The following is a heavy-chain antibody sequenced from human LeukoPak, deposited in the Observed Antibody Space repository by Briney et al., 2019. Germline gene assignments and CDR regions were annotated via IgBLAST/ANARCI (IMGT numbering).Heavy chain of an antibody. CDR3: ARQTGTYYFDY. Sequence: ASVKVSCKASGYTFTGYFMHWVRQAPGQGLEWVGWINPNSGGTNYAQKFQGRVTMTRDTSISTAYMELSRLRSDDTAVYYCARQTGTYYFDYWGQGTLVAVSS. D-gene: IGHD3-10*01. J-gene: IGHJ4*02. CDR1: GYTFTGYF. CDR2: INPNSGGT. V-gene: IGHV1-2*02.